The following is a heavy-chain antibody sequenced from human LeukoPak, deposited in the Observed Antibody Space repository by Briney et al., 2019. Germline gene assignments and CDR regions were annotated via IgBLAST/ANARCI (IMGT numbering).Heavy chain of an antibody. J-gene: IGHJ4*02. Sequence: ASVKVSCKASGYTFTSYYVHWVRQAPGQGLEWMGIINPSGGSTSYAQKFQGRVTMTRDTSTSTVYMELSSLRSEDTAVYYCARDRNSGGKSWYYFDYWGQGTLVTVSS. V-gene: IGHV1-46*01. CDR3: ARDRNSGGKSWYYFDY. D-gene: IGHD4-23*01. CDR1: GYTFTSYY. CDR2: INPSGGST.